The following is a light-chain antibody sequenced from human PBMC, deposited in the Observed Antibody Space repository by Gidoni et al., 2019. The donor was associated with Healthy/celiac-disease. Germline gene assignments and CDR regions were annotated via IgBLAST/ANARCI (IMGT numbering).Light chain of an antibody. J-gene: IGKJ2*01. V-gene: IGKV3-15*01. Sequence: EIVMTPSPATLSVSPGERATLSCRASQSVSSNLAWYQQKPGQAPRLLIYGASTRATGIPARSSGSGSGTEFTLTISSLQSEDFAVYYCQQYNNWPPYTFGQGTKLEIK. CDR2: GAS. CDR1: QSVSSN. CDR3: QQYNNWPPYT.